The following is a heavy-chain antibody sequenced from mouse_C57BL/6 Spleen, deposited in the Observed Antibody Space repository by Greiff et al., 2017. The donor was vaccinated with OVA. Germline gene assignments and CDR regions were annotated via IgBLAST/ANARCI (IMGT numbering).Heavy chain of an antibody. J-gene: IGHJ1*03. CDR1: GYTFTSYW. D-gene: IGHD1-1*01. CDR3: ARVITTVVATRYFDV. V-gene: IGHV1-72*01. CDR2: IDPNSGGT. Sequence: QVQLKQPGAELVKPGASVKLSCKASGYTFTSYWMHWVKQRPGRGLEWIGRIDPNSGGTKYNEKFKSKATLTVDKPSSTAYMQLSSLTSEDSAVYYCARVITTVVATRYFDVWGTGTTVTVSS.